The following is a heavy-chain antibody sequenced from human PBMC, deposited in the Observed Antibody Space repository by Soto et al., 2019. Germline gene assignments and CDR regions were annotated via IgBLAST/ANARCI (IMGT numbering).Heavy chain of an antibody. CDR1: GGSISSSNW. CDR3: ASGYSSSWPPYYYYGMDV. CDR2: IYHSGST. J-gene: IGHJ6*02. Sequence: SKTLSLTCAVSGGSISSSNWWSWVRQPPGKGLEWIGEIYHSGSTNYNPSLKSRVTISVDKSKNQFSLKLSSVTAADTAVYYCASGYSSSWPPYYYYGMDVWGQGTTVTVSS. V-gene: IGHV4-4*02. D-gene: IGHD6-13*01.